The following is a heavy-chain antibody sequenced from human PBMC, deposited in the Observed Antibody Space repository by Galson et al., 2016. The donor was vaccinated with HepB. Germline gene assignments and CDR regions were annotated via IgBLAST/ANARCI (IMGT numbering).Heavy chain of an antibody. CDR2: IKQDGSEK. Sequence: SLRLSCAASGFSFSTYWMTWVRQAPGKGLEWVANIKQDGSEKYYVDSVKGRFTVSRDNAKNSLYLQMNSLRAEDTAVYYCAREIRWLGDLSYAYNNAFDIWGQGTMVTISS. V-gene: IGHV3-7*04. CDR1: GFSFSTYW. D-gene: IGHD5-24*01. J-gene: IGHJ3*02. CDR3: AREIRWLGDLSYAYNNAFDI.